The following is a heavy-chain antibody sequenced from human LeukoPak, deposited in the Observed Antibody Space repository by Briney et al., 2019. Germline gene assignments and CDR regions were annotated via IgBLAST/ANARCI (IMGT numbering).Heavy chain of an antibody. CDR3: ARERTGSGYLDY. Sequence: SETLSLTCTVSGGSVSSGSYYWSRIRQPPGKGLEWIGYIYYSGSTNYNPSLKSRVTISVDTSKNQFSLKLSSVTAEDTAVYYCARERTGSGYLDYWGQGTLVTVSS. CDR1: GGSVSSGSYY. V-gene: IGHV4-61*01. CDR2: IYYSGST. J-gene: IGHJ4*02. D-gene: IGHD3/OR15-3a*01.